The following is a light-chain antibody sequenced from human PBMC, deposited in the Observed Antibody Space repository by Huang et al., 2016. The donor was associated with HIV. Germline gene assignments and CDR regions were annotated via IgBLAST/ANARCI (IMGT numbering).Light chain of an antibody. CDR3: QQSYRTPWA. CDR1: QRISRY. J-gene: IGKJ1*01. Sequence: DIQMTQSPLSLSASVGDKVTINCRASQRISRYLHWYKQKTGKAPKVLFFPTSTLQSGVPSMFSGSGSGTDFSLTISSLQPEDFATYFCQQSYRTPWAFGQGTKVEIK. V-gene: IGKV1-39*01. CDR2: PTS.